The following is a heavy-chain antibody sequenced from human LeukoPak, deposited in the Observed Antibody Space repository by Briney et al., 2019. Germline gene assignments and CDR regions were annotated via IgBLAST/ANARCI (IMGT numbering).Heavy chain of an antibody. Sequence: SVTVSLTSPVGTFNNYAISWVRQAPGQGRGWMGGIVPMVGRADYAQKLQGRGTITTDGATKTAYMEVHRLRSEHTAIYYCARGPSVVPGGGRSRYYSYYMDDWGNGTRVTVSS. J-gene: IGHJ6*03. CDR2: IVPMVGRA. V-gene: IGHV1-69*05. CDR3: ARGPSVVPGGGRSRYYSYYMDD. D-gene: IGHD3-3*01. CDR1: VGTFNNYA.